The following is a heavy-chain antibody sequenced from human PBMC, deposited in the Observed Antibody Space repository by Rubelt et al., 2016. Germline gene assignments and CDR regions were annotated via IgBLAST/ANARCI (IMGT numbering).Heavy chain of an antibody. D-gene: IGHD3-16*01. V-gene: IGHV3-53*01. CDR2: LYSGGRK. CDR1: GLTVSSNY. Sequence: EVQLVESGGGLIQPGGSLRLSCAASGLTVSSNYMSWVRPAPGKGLEWVSVLYSGGRKYYEDSVKGRFTISRDESKNTVYRQMNSLRAGDTAVYYCARGGGDFDYWGQGTLVTVSS. J-gene: IGHJ4*02. CDR3: ARGGGDFDY.